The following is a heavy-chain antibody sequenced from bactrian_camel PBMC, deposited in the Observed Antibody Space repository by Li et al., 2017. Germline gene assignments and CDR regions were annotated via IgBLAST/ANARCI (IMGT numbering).Heavy chain of an antibody. D-gene: IGHD4*01. J-gene: IGHJ4*01. V-gene: IGHV3S53*01. CDR2: IDYDGTQ. CDR1: GEKYCNAD. Sequence: LVESGGGSVEAGGSLTLSCGFSGEKYCNADMSWYRQAPGKEREFVSSIDYDGTQKYADSVKGRFTASQDNAKRTMYLHMNSLKSEDTAVYSCAPHGRSYVDYNCRAGLGQGTQVT.